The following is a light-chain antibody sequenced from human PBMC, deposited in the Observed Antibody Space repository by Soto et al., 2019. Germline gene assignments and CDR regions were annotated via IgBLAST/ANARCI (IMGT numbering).Light chain of an antibody. J-gene: IGKJ1*01. CDR1: QSITDW. CDR2: KAS. CDR3: QYWDDYSWT. V-gene: IGKV1-5*03. Sequence: DIQMTQSPSTLSASVGDRVTITCRASQSITDWLAWYQQKPGKAPKFLIYKASNLEGGVPTRFSGSGSGTDVALTISSVQPDDFATYYCQYWDDYSWTFGQGTKVEIK.